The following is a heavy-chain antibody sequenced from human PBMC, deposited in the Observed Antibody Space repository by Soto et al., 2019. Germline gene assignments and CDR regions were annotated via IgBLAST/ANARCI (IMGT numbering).Heavy chain of an antibody. CDR1: GYSFTSYW. D-gene: IGHD6-19*01. CDR3: ARRGLGYSSGCADLNCVGWFDP. CDR2: IYPGDSDT. Sequence: GESLKISCKGSGYSFTSYWIGWVRQMPGKGLEWMGIIYPGDSDTRYSLSFQGQVTISADKSISTAYLQWSSLKASDTAMYYCARRGLGYSSGCADLNCVGWFDPWGQGTLVTVSS. J-gene: IGHJ5*02. V-gene: IGHV5-51*01.